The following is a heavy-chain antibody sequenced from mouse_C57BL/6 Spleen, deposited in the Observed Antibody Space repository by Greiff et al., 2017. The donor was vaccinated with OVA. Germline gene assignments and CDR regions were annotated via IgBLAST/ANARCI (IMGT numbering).Heavy chain of an antibody. D-gene: IGHD4-1*01. J-gene: IGHJ3*01. V-gene: IGHV1-85*01. CDR2: IYPRDGST. CDR1: GYTFTSYD. Sequence: QVQLQQSGPELVKPGASVKLSCKASGYTFTSYDINWVQQRPGQGLEWIGWIYPRDGSTKYNEKFKGKATLTVDTSSSTAYMELHSLTSEDSAVYFCARSGTSAWFAYWGQGTLVTVSA. CDR3: ARSGTSAWFAY.